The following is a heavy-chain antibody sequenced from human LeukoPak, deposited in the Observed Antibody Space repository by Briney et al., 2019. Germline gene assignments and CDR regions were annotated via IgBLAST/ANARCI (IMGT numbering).Heavy chain of an antibody. D-gene: IGHD3-10*01. CDR2: IYTSGST. V-gene: IGHV4-61*02. CDR3: ARENGLWFGELPFNWFDP. CDR1: GGSISSGSYY. Sequence: SQTLSLTCTVSGGSISSGSYYWSWIRQPAGKGLEWIGRIYTSGSTNYNPSLKSRVTISVDTSKNQFSLKLSSVTAADTAVYYCARENGLWFGELPFNWFDPWGQGTLVTVSS. J-gene: IGHJ5*02.